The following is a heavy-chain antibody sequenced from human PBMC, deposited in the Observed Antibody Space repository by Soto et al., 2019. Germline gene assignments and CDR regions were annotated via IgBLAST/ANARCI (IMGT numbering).Heavy chain of an antibody. J-gene: IGHJ4*02. V-gene: IGHV3-7*01. CDR3: ARDLWFGEWTFDY. CDR1: GFTFSSYW. D-gene: IGHD3-10*01. CDR2: IKQDGSEK. Sequence: GGSLRLSCAASGFTFSSYWMSWVRQAPGKGLEWVANIKQDGSEKYYADSVKGRFTISRDNSKNTLYLQMNSLRAEDTAVYYCARDLWFGEWTFDYWGQGTLVTVSS.